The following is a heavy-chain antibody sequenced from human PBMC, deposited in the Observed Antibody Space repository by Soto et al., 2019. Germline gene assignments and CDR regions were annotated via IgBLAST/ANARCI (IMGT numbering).Heavy chain of an antibody. Sequence: QVQVMQSGAEVKKPGDSVQVSCKTSVYIFSDYGINWVRQVPGQGLEWMGWISGYSGNANLAQKLQGRVTMTTDKSTRTAYMELRRLRSDDTALYYWAKRTTGTTWGESDYWGQGPRVTVSS. D-gene: IGHD4-17*01. V-gene: IGHV1-18*04. J-gene: IGHJ4*02. CDR1: VYIFSDYG. CDR2: ISGYSGNA. CDR3: AKRTTGTTWGESDY.